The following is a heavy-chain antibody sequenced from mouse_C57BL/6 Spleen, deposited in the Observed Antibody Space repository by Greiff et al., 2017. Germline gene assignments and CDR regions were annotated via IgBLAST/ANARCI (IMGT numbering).Heavy chain of an antibody. J-gene: IGHJ2*01. Sequence: QVQLQQPGAELVKPGASVKLSCKASGYTFTSYWMHWVKQRPGRGLEWIGRIDPNSGGTKYNEKFKSKATLTVDKHSSTAYMQLSSLTSEYAAVYYCARMDSGGYYEEYFDYWGPGTTLTVSS. D-gene: IGHD2-3*01. CDR3: ARMDSGGYYEEYFDY. CDR2: IDPNSGGT. CDR1: GYTFTSYW. V-gene: IGHV1-72*01.